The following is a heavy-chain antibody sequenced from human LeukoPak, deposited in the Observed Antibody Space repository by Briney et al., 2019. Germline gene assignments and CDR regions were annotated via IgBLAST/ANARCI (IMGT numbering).Heavy chain of an antibody. J-gene: IGHJ6*02. Sequence: PGGSLRLSCAASGFTVSSNYMSWVRQAPGKGLEWVSVIYSGGSTYYADSVKGRFTISRDNSKNTLYLQMNSLRAEDTAVYYCARALGYCSSTSCYSRIYGMDVWGQGTTVTVSS. CDR3: ARALGYCSSTSCYSRIYGMDV. D-gene: IGHD2-2*01. CDR2: IYSGGST. CDR1: GFTVSSNY. V-gene: IGHV3-53*01.